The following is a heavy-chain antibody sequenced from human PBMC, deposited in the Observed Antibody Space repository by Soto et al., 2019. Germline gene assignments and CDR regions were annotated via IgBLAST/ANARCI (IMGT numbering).Heavy chain of an antibody. D-gene: IGHD2-21*01. V-gene: IGHV3-23*01. CDR2: IRKSGVGA. Sequence: GGSLRLSCVASGFSFDNYDMSWVRQAPGKGLEWVSFIRKSGVGAYYADSVKGRFTISRDNSKSTLFLQMDSLRGDDTAIYYCAKHYGGDPGRYLHIWGQGTLVTVSS. CDR1: GFSFDNYD. CDR3: AKHYGGDPGRYLHI. J-gene: IGHJ4*02.